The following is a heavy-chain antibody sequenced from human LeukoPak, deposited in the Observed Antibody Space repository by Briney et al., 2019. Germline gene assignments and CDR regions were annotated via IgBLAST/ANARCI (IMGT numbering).Heavy chain of an antibody. Sequence: GESLKISCKGSGYSFTRYWIGWVRQMAGKGLEGMGIIYPGDSDTRYSASFQGQGTISADKSISTAYLQWSSLKASDTAMYYCARSGDYYDSSGYIDYWGQGTLVTVSS. J-gene: IGHJ4*02. CDR1: GYSFTRYW. V-gene: IGHV5-51*01. D-gene: IGHD3-22*01. CDR2: IYPGDSDT. CDR3: ARSGDYYDSSGYIDY.